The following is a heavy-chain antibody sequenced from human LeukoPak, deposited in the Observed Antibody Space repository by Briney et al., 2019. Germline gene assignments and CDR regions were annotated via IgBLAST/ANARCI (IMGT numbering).Heavy chain of an antibody. J-gene: IGHJ4*02. Sequence: GGSLRLSCAASGFTFSSYSMNWVRQAPGKGLEWVSSISSSSSYIYYADSVKGRFTISRDNAKNSLYLQMNSLRAEDTAVYYCARLWTFRDGYNSPDYWGQGTLVTVSS. CDR3: ARLWTFRDGYNSPDY. CDR1: GFTFSSYS. V-gene: IGHV3-21*01. CDR2: ISSSSSYI. D-gene: IGHD5-24*01.